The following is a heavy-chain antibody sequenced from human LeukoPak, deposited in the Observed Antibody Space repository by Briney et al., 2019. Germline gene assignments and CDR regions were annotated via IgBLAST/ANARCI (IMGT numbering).Heavy chain of an antibody. V-gene: IGHV3-53*01. D-gene: IGHD3-22*01. CDR2: IYSGGST. Sequence: GGSLRLSCAASGFTVSSNYMSWVRQAPGKGLEWVSVIYSGGSTYYADSVKGRFTISRDNSKDTLYLQMNSLRAEDTAVYYCARDSGGYDSSGYYYEGLFDYWGQGTLVTVSS. CDR3: ARDSGGYDSSGYYYEGLFDY. CDR1: GFTVSSNY. J-gene: IGHJ4*02.